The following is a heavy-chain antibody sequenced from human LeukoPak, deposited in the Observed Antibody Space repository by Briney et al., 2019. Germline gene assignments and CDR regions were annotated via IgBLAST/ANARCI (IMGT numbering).Heavy chain of an antibody. D-gene: IGHD3-16*01. Sequence: SETLSLTCTVSGGSISFSYWSWIRQPPGKGLGLIGYISYSGSPTYNPSLKSRVTISLDTSKNQFSLKVSSVTAADTALYYCARSVPGTHGPVYGMDVWGQGTTVTVSS. CDR3: ARSVPGTHGPVYGMDV. CDR2: ISYSGSP. J-gene: IGHJ6*02. CDR1: GGSISFSY. V-gene: IGHV4-59*08.